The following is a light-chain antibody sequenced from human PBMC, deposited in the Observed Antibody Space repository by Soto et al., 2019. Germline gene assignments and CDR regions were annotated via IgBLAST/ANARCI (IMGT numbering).Light chain of an antibody. Sequence: EIVMTQSPATLSVSPGERATLSCRASQSVSGNLAWYQQKPGQAPRLLIYGASTRATGIPARFSGSGSGTEFTLTISSLPSEDFAVYYCQQYNNWGTFGQGTKVEIK. J-gene: IGKJ1*01. V-gene: IGKV3-15*01. CDR1: QSVSGN. CDR3: QQYNNWGT. CDR2: GAS.